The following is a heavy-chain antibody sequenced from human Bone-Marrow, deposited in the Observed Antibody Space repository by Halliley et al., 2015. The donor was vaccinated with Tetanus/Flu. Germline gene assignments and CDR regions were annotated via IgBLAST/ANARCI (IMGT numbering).Heavy chain of an antibody. J-gene: IGHJ4*02. CDR3: ARDGPTTPYYLDY. CDR2: TYYRSKWNT. CDR1: GDSVSSNSAA. V-gene: IGHV6-1*01. Sequence: GLVKPSQTLSLTCAISGDSVSSNSAAWNWIRQSPSRGLEWLGRTYYRSKWNTEYALSVRSRVTINADTSKNQFSLQLNSVTPEDTAVYYCARDGPTTPYYLDYWGQGILVTVSS.